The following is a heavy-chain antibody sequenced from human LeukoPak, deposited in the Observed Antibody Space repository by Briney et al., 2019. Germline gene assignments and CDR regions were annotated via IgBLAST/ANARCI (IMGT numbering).Heavy chain of an antibody. CDR3: ARGIVGTLDWFDP. Sequence: SETLSLTCTVSGGSISSSSHYWGWVRQPPGRGPDWIGNIYYSGNTYYNPSLKSRVTISVDTSKNQFSLKLSSVTAADTAVYYCARGIVGTLDWFDPWGQGTLVTVSS. D-gene: IGHD1-26*01. CDR2: IYYSGNT. J-gene: IGHJ5*02. CDR1: GGSISSSSHY. V-gene: IGHV4-39*01.